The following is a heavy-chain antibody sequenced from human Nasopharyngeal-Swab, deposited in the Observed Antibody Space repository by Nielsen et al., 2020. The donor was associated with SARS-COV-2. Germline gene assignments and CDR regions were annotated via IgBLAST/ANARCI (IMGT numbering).Heavy chain of an antibody. CDR2: INPSGGST. CDR1: GYTFTSYY. J-gene: IGHJ6*03. V-gene: IGHV1-46*01. D-gene: IGHD3-10*01. Sequence: APVKVSCKASGYTFTSYYMHWVRQAPGQGLEWMGIINPSGGSTTYAQRFQGRVTMTRDTSTSTVYMELSSLRSEDTAVYYCARVPRFGDYYYYMDVWGKGTTVTVSS. CDR3: ARVPRFGDYYYYMDV.